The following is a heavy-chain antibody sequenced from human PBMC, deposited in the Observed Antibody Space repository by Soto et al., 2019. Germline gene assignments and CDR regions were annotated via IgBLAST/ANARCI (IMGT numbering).Heavy chain of an antibody. CDR3: AYRSGASDTGGVFDP. CDR1: GFSLTARGEG. D-gene: IGHD3-3*01. V-gene: IGHV2-5*01. Sequence: QMTLKESGPTLVKPTQTLTLTCTFSGFSLTARGEGVGWIRQPPGKAPEWLAVVYWNDGRRYNPSLRSRLTITKDTSKNQVLLTMTNMDPVDTATYYCAYRSGASDTGGVFDPWGQGTLVTVSS. CDR2: VYWNDGR. J-gene: IGHJ5*02.